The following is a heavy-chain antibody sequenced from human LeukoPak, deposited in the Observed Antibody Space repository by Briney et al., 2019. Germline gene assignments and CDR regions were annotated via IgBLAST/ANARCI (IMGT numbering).Heavy chain of an antibody. CDR2: ITSSSSYI. CDR3: ASVDSSGYDAFDI. Sequence: PGGSLRLSYAASGFTFSNYNMNWVRQAPGKGLEWVSSITSSSSYIYYADSVKGRFTISRDNAKNSLYLQMNSLRAEDTAVYYCASVDSSGYDAFDIWGQGTMVTVSS. J-gene: IGHJ3*02. D-gene: IGHD3-22*01. CDR1: GFTFSNYN. V-gene: IGHV3-21*01.